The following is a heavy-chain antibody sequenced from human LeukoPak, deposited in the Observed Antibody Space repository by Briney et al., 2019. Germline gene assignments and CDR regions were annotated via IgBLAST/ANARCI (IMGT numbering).Heavy chain of an antibody. CDR2: INHSGST. CDR3: ARGDSIAVAGTIDYFDY. Sequence: SETLSLTCAVYGVSFSGYYWSWIRQPPGKGLEWIGEINHSGSTNYNPSLKSRVTISVDTSKNQFSLKLSSVTAADTAVYYCARGDSIAVAGTIDYFDYWGQGTLVTVSS. CDR1: GVSFSGYY. J-gene: IGHJ4*02. V-gene: IGHV4-34*01. D-gene: IGHD6-19*01.